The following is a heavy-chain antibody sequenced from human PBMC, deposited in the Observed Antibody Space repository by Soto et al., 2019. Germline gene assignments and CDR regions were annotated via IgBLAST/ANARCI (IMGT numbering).Heavy chain of an antibody. Sequence: GGSLRLSCAASGFTFDDYAMHWVRQAPGKGLEWVSGISWNSGSIGYADSVKGRFTISRDNAKNSLYLQMNSLRAEDTALYYCAKDMGFHDYSNYGNFDYWGQGTLVTVSS. J-gene: IGHJ4*02. CDR1: GFTFDDYA. V-gene: IGHV3-9*01. CDR3: AKDMGFHDYSNYGNFDY. CDR2: ISWNSGSI. D-gene: IGHD4-4*01.